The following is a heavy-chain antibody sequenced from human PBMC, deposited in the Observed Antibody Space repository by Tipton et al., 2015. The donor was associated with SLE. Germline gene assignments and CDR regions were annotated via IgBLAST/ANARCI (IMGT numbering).Heavy chain of an antibody. J-gene: IGHJ1*01. CDR1: GVSISNYY. CDR2: VYKN. CDR3: ARCYSNYEYFQH. Sequence: TLSLTCYVTGVSISNYYWTWIRQPPGKGLEWIGNVYKNYNPSLESRVTISVDTSRNLFSLNLSSVTAADTAVYYCARCYSNYEYFQHWGQGTLVTVSS. D-gene: IGHD4-11*01. V-gene: IGHV4-59*01.